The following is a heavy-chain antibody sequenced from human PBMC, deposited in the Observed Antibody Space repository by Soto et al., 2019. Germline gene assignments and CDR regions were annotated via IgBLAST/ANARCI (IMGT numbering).Heavy chain of an antibody. CDR2: ISAHNGNT. J-gene: IGHJ4*02. V-gene: IGHV1-18*01. CDR1: GYTFTSYG. Sequence: QVHLVQSGAEVKKPGASVKVSCKGSGYTFTSYGITWVRQAPGQGLEWMGWISAHNGNTDYAQKPQGRVTVTRDTSTSTDNMELRSLRSDYTAVYYCARGRDGDYWGQGAVVTVSS. D-gene: IGHD6-6*01. CDR3: ARGRDGDY.